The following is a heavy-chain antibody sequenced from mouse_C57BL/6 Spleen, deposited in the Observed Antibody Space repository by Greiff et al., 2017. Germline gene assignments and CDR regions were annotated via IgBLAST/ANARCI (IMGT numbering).Heavy chain of an antibody. CDR1: GYTFTSYG. D-gene: IGHD1-1*01. CDR2: IYPRSGNT. Sequence: VQLQQSGAELARPGASVKLSCKASGYTFTSYGISWVKQRTRQGLEWIGEIYPRSGNTYYNEKFKGKATLTADKSSSTAYMELRSLTSEDSAVYFCARGGVYYGSSYDWYFDVGGTGTTVTVSS. J-gene: IGHJ1*03. CDR3: ARGGVYYGSSYDWYFDV. V-gene: IGHV1-81*01.